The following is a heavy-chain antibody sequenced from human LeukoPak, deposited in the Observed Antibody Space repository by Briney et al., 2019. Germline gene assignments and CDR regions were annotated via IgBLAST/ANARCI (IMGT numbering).Heavy chain of an antibody. Sequence: GGSLRLSCAASGFTFSSYGMHWVRQAPGKGLEWVSYISSSGSTIYYADSVKGRFTISRDNAKNSLYLQMNSLRAEDTAVYYCARDYGGSSPFDYWGQGTLVTVSS. V-gene: IGHV3-48*04. CDR2: ISSSGSTI. J-gene: IGHJ4*02. CDR3: ARDYGGSSPFDY. D-gene: IGHD4-23*01. CDR1: GFTFSSYG.